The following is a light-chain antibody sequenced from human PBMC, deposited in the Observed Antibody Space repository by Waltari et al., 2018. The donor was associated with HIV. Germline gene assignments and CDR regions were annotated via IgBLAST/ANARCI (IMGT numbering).Light chain of an antibody. CDR1: RGDIGHYKY. CDR2: DVN. V-gene: IGLV2-14*01. CDR3: CSYTVNSTGV. J-gene: IGLJ1*01. Sequence: QSALTQPASVSRSPGQSIAISCTGTRGDIGHYKYVSWYQQHTGKVPKLIIYDVNVRPAGVSDRFSGSKSGNTATLTISGLHSDDEADYYCCSYTVNSTGVFGAGTKITV.